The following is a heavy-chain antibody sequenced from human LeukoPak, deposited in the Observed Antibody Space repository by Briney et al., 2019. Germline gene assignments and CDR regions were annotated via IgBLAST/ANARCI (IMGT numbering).Heavy chain of an antibody. CDR1: GASFSGDR. V-gene: IGHV4-34*01. J-gene: IGHJ5*01. CDR2: INESGST. Sequence: PSETLSLTCAVYGASFSGDRWSWIRQPPGKGLEWIGDINESGSTNYHPSLKSRVTMSVDTSNNHFSLRLTSLTAADTAVYYCARNFDSWGQGTLVTVSS. CDR3: ARNFDS.